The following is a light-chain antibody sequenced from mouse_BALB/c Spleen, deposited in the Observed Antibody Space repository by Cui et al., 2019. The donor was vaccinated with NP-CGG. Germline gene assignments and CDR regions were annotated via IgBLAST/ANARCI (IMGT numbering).Light chain of an antibody. Sequence: QAVVTHASPLTTSPGHPVPLTSRSSTGAVTTSNYANWVQEKPDHLFTGLIGGTNNRAPGVPARFSGSLIGDKAALTITGAQTEDEAIYFCALWYSNHWVFGGGTKLTVL. V-gene: IGLV1*01. CDR2: GTN. CDR3: ALWYSNHWV. J-gene: IGLJ1*01. CDR1: TGAVTTSNY.